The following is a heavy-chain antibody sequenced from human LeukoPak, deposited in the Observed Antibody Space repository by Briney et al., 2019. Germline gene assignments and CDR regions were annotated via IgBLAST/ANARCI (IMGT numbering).Heavy chain of an antibody. CDR2: IYTGGST. J-gene: IGHJ5*02. V-gene: IGHV4-61*02. CDR3: ARETTVVKGSWFDP. D-gene: IGHD4-23*01. CDR1: GGSISSGSYY. Sequence: PSETLSLTCTVSGGSISSGSYYWSWIRQPAGKGLEWIGRIYTGGSTNYNPSLKGRVTISVDTSKNQFSLKLSSVAAADTAVYYCARETTVVKGSWFDPWGQGTLVTVSS.